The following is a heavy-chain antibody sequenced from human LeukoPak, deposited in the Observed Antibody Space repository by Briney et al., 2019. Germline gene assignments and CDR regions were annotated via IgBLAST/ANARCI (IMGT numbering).Heavy chain of an antibody. D-gene: IGHD4-23*01. J-gene: IGHJ4*02. Sequence: PSETLSLTCTVSGDSISSSSYYWGWIRQPPGKGLEWIGSIYYSGSTYYNPSLKSRVTMSVDTSKNQFSLKLSSVTAADTAVYYCARVGVDDSGNIIKYFFDYWGQGTLVTVSS. CDR3: ARVGVDDSGNIIKYFFDY. V-gene: IGHV4-39*07. CDR1: GDSISSSSYY. CDR2: IYYSGST.